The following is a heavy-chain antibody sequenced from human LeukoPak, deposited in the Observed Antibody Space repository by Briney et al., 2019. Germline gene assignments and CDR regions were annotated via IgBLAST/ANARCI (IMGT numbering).Heavy chain of an antibody. Sequence: PSGTLSLTCTVSGDSINSLDLWSWVRQPPWKGLEWIGEMYLSGTTHSNPSVKSRVTISIDKSKNQFFLNLSSVTAADTAVYYCAGLVGRYSSGLYYYYFDYWGQGTLVTVSS. V-gene: IGHV4-4*02. D-gene: IGHD3-22*01. J-gene: IGHJ4*02. CDR2: MYLSGTT. CDR1: GDSINSLDL. CDR3: AGLVGRYSSGLYYYYFDY.